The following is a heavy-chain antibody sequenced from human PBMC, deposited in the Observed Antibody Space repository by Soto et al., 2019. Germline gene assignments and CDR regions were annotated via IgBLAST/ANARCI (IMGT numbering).Heavy chain of an antibody. V-gene: IGHV1-18*04. CDR2: ISAYNGNT. Sequence: QVQLVQSGAEVKKPGASVKVSCKASGYTFTSYGISWVRQAPGQGLEWMGWISAYNGNTNYAQKLQGRVTMTTDTSTSTAYMELRSLRSDDTAVYYCARDPTLGYSGYDQPYFDYWGQGTLVTVSS. CDR1: GYTFTSYG. CDR3: ARDPTLGYSGYDQPYFDY. D-gene: IGHD5-12*01. J-gene: IGHJ4*02.